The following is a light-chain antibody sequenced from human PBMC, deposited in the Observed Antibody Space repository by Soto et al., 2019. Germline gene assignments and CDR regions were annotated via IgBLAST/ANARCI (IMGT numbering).Light chain of an antibody. CDR1: QSVISS. CDR2: GAS. V-gene: IGKV3-15*01. CDR3: QPYNNWPLT. Sequence: EIVVTQSPALLSVSPGERVTLSCRASQSVISSIAWYQQKLGQAPRLLIYGASTRATGIPARFSGSGSGTEFFLTISSLQSEDFEVYYCQPYNNWPLTFGAGTKLDIX. J-gene: IGKJ4*01.